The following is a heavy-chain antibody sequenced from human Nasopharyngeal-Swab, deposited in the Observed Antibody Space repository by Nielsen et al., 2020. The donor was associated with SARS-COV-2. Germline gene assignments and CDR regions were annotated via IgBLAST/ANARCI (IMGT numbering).Heavy chain of an antibody. CDR1: GFTVSSNY. J-gene: IGHJ6*02. D-gene: IGHD2-2*01. V-gene: IGHV3-53*01. Sequence: GGSLRLSCAASGFTVSSNYMSWVRQAPGKGLEWVSVIYSGGSTYYADSVKGRFTISRDNSKNTLYLQMNSLRAEDTAVYCCARVPCSSTSCYVGGYGMDVWGQGITVTVSS. CDR2: IYSGGST. CDR3: ARVPCSSTSCYVGGYGMDV.